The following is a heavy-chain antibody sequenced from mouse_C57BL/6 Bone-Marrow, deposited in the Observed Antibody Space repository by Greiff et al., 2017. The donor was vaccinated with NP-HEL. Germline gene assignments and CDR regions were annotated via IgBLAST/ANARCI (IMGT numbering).Heavy chain of an antibody. CDR1: GYTFTDYE. Sequence: VQLQQSGAELVRPGASVTLSCKASGYTFTDYEMHWVQQTPVHGLEWIGAIDPETGGTAYNQKFKGKAILTADKSSSTAYMEPRILTSEDSAVYYCTRGVYYDYLHWYFDVWGTGTTVTVSS. D-gene: IGHD2-4*01. V-gene: IGHV1-15*01. J-gene: IGHJ1*03. CDR3: TRGVYYDYLHWYFDV. CDR2: IDPETGGT.